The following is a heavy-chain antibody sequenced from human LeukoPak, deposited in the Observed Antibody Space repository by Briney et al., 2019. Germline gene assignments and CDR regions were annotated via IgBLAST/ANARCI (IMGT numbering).Heavy chain of an antibody. CDR3: ARADAFDI. J-gene: IGHJ3*02. V-gene: IGHV1-24*01. Sequence: ASVTVSCKASGYTFTSYYMHWVRQAPGKGLEWMGGFDPEDGETIYAQKFQGRVTMTEDTSTDTAYMELSSLRSEDTAVYYCARADAFDIWGQGTMVAVSS. CDR2: FDPEDGET. CDR1: GYTFTSYY.